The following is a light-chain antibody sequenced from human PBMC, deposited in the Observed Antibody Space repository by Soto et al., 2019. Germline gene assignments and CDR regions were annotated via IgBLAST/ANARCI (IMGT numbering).Light chain of an antibody. J-gene: IGKJ4*01. Sequence: EIVLTQSPATLSLSPGERATLSCSASQTVSSSLAWYQHKPGQAPRLLIYEASNRATGIPARFSGSGSGADFTLTISSLEPEDFALYYCQQHINWPLTFGGGTKVEIK. CDR3: QQHINWPLT. V-gene: IGKV3-11*01. CDR1: QTVSSS. CDR2: EAS.